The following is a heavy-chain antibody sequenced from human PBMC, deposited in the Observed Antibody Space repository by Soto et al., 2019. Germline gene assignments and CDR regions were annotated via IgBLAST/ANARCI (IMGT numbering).Heavy chain of an antibody. CDR2: IIPIFDTP. CDR3: ARGGLETYKYDTSGYPFSFDY. D-gene: IGHD3-22*01. Sequence: QVQLVQSGPEVKKPGSSVRVSCKASGGTFSTYAISWVRQAPGQGLEWMGGIIPIFDTPNYAQNFQGRITITADESTSTAYMELSSLRSGDTAVYYCARGGLETYKYDTSGYPFSFDYWGQGTLITVSS. J-gene: IGHJ4*02. CDR1: GGTFSTYA. V-gene: IGHV1-69*12.